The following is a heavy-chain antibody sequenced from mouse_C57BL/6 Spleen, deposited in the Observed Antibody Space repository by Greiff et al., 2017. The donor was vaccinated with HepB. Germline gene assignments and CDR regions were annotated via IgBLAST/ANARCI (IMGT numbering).Heavy chain of an antibody. V-gene: IGHV1-69*01. CDR1: GYTFTSYW. J-gene: IGHJ2*01. Sequence: QVHVKQPGAELVMPGASVKLSCKASGYTFTSYWMHWVKQRPGQGLEWIGEIDPSDSYTNYNQKFKGKSTLTVDKSSSTAYMQLSSLTSEDSAVYYCARGNSNYNYFDYWGQGTTLTVSS. CDR2: IDPSDSYT. D-gene: IGHD2-5*01. CDR3: ARGNSNYNYFDY.